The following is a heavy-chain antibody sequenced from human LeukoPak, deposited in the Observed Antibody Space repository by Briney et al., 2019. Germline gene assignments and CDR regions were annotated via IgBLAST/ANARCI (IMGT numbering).Heavy chain of an antibody. CDR1: GGSFSGCY. J-gene: IGHJ5*02. CDR3: APRGDIEHSYGYGKWFDP. D-gene: IGHD5-18*01. CDR2: INHSGST. Sequence: SETLSLTCAVYGGSFSGCYWSWIRQPPGKGLEWIGEINHSGSTNYNASLKSRVTISVDTPKNQFSLRLSSVTAADTAVYYCAPRGDIEHSYGYGKWFDPWGQGTRVTVSS. V-gene: IGHV4-34*01.